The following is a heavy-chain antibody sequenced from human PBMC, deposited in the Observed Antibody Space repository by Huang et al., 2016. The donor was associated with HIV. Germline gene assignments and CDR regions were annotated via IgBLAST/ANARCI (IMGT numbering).Heavy chain of an antibody. CDR3: ARARGYYYDGRSYYSRYSFDS. V-gene: IGHV1-8*03. CDR2: MNPNSGNT. J-gene: IGHJ4*02. Sequence: QVQLVQSGAEVRKPGASVRVSCKASGFPFTKYDFNWVRQASGQGREWMAWMNPNSGNTGYAQNVPCRVTITMNTSINPAYMDRRSLRSDDTAVYYCARARGYYYDGRSYYSRYSFDSWGQGTLVTVSS. CDR1: GFPFTKYD. D-gene: IGHD3-22*01.